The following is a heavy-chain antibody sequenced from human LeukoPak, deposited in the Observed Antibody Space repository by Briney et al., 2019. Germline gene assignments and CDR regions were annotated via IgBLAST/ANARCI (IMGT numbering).Heavy chain of an antibody. Sequence: GASVTVSCKASGYTFTGYYMHWVRQAPGQGLEWMGRINPNSGGTNYAQKFQGRVTMTRDTSISTAYMELSRLRSDDTAVYYCARGEENDYGDYGDWFDPWGQGTLVTVSS. CDR3: ARGEENDYGDYGDWFDP. J-gene: IGHJ5*02. V-gene: IGHV1-2*06. D-gene: IGHD4-17*01. CDR1: GYTFTGYY. CDR2: INPNSGGT.